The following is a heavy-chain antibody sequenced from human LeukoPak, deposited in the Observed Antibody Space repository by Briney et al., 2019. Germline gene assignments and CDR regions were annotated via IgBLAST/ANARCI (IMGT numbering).Heavy chain of an antibody. V-gene: IGHV4-4*09. D-gene: IGHD6-13*01. Sequence: SETLSLTCTVSGGSISSYYWSWIRQPPGKGLEWIGHIYTSGSTNYNPSLKSRVTISVDTSKNQFSLKLSSVTAADTAVYYCARYGRYSSSWYFYYYMDVWGKGTTVTVSS. CDR1: GGSISSYY. CDR3: ARYGRYSSSWYFYYYMDV. J-gene: IGHJ6*03. CDR2: IYTSGST.